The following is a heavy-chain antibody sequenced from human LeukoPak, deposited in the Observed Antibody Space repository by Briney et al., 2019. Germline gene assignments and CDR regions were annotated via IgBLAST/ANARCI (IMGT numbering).Heavy chain of an antibody. CDR3: ARRRITMVRGVNKGVSWFDP. CDR1: GFTFSSYW. D-gene: IGHD3-10*01. V-gene: IGHV4-34*01. CDR2: INHSGST. J-gene: IGHJ5*02. Sequence: TGGSLRLSCAASGFTFSSYWMSWVRQPPGKGLEWIGEINHSGSTNYNPSLKSRVTISVDTSKNQFSLKLSSVTAADTAVYYCARRRITMVRGVNKGVSWFDPWGQGTLVTVSS.